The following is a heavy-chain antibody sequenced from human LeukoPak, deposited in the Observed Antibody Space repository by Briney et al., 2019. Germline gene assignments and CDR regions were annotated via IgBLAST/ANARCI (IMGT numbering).Heavy chain of an antibody. J-gene: IGHJ5*02. V-gene: IGHV3-23*01. D-gene: IGHD3-22*01. CDR3: AKGSSGYFVDL. CDR2: IRKDGGGT. CDR1: GFILNNYG. Sequence: GGPLRPPCAAPGFILNNYGLIWVRQAPGKGLEWVSAIRKDGGGTNYADFVKGRFTISRDNSKNTLFLQMNSLRAEDTAPYYCAKGSSGYFVDLWGQGTLVTVSS.